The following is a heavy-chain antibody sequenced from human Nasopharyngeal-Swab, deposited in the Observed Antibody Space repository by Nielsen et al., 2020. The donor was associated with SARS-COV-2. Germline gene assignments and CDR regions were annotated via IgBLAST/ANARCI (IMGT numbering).Heavy chain of an antibody. CDR1: GYTLTELS. CDR3: ATLRKYYYDSSGYPNLYYYYYYGMDV. D-gene: IGHD3-22*01. J-gene: IGHJ6*02. V-gene: IGHV1-24*01. CDR2: FDPEDGET. Sequence: ASVKVSCKVSGYTLTELSMHWVRQAPGTGLEWMGGFDPEDGETIYAQKFQGRVTMTEDTSTDTAYMELSSLRSEDTAVYYCATLRKYYYDSSGYPNLYYYYYYGMDVWGQGTTVTVSS.